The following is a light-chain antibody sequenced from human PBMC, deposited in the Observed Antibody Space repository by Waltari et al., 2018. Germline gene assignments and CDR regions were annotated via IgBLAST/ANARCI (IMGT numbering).Light chain of an antibody. CDR3: QMYVRLPAT. Sequence: EIVLTQSPGTLSLSPGERATISCRARQSVSRSLAWYQQKPGQAHRLLIYDASSRATGIPDRFSGSGSGTDFSLTISRVEPEDFAVYYCQMYVRLPATFGQGIKVEVK. CDR1: QSVSRS. V-gene: IGKV3-20*01. J-gene: IGKJ1*01. CDR2: DAS.